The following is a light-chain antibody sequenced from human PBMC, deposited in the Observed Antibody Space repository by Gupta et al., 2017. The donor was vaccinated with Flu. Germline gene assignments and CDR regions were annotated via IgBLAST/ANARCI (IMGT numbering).Light chain of an antibody. V-gene: IGKV3-11*01. CDR3: QHRSNWLT. CDR1: QSVSSY. CDR2: DAS. Sequence: EIVLTQSPATLSLSPGERATLSCRASQSVSSYLAWYQQKPGQAPRLLIYDASNSATGITDRFSGSGYVTDFTLTSSSRENEDCAVYYGQHRSNWLTFGGGTKVELK. J-gene: IGKJ4*01.